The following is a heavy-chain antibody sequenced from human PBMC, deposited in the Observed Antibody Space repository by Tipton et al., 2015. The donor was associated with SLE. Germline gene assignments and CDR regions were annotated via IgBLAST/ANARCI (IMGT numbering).Heavy chain of an antibody. J-gene: IGHJ2*01. CDR2: ISYSGST. D-gene: IGHD6-13*01. Sequence: TLSLTCTVSGGSISSSSYYWSWIRQYPGKGLEWIGYISYSGSTNYNSSLKSRLTISVDTSKNQFSLKLSSVTAADTAVYYCARGREQQLVHWYFDLWGRGTLVTVSS. CDR1: GGSISSSSYY. V-gene: IGHV4-31*03. CDR3: ARGREQQLVHWYFDL.